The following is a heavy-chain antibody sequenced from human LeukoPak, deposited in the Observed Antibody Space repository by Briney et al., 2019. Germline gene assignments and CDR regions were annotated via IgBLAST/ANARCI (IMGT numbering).Heavy chain of an antibody. CDR1: GYTFTSYD. J-gene: IGHJ4*02. CDR3: ARDTGSAIIGGSDTNFDY. CDR2: MNPNSGGT. Sequence: ASVKVSCKASGYTFTSYDINWVRQATGQGLEWMGWMNPNSGGTGYPQKFQGRVTMTRDTSITTAYMELNSLRAEDTAVYYCARDTGSAIIGGSDTNFDYWGQGTLVTVSS. V-gene: IGHV1-8*01. D-gene: IGHD2-15*01.